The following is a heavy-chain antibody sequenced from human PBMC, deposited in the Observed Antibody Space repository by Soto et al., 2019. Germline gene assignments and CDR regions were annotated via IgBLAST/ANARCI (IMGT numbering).Heavy chain of an antibody. CDR1: GYTFTDYD. D-gene: IGHD2-15*01. V-gene: IGHV1-8*01. Sequence: ASVKVSCKTSGYTFTDYDINWVRQATGQGLEWIGWMNPNSGETGYAQKFQGRVTMTRSASLSTAYLELSSLRSEDTAVYYCARVAVAARPRWYNWFDPWGQGTLVTFSS. CDR2: MNPNSGET. CDR3: ARVAVAARPRWYNWFDP. J-gene: IGHJ5*02.